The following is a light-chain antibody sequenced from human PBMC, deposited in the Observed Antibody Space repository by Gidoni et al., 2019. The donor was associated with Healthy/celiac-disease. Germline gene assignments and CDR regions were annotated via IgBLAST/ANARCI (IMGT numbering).Light chain of an antibody. CDR1: QSVNTN. CDR2: GAS. V-gene: IGKV3-15*01. CDR3: QQYNNWHPIT. Sequence: EIVMTQSPATLSVSPGERATLSCRASQSVNTNLAWYQQKHGQSPRLLIYGASTRATGIPARFSGSGSGTEFTLTISSLQSEDFAVNYCQQYNNWHPITFXXXTRLEIK. J-gene: IGKJ5*01.